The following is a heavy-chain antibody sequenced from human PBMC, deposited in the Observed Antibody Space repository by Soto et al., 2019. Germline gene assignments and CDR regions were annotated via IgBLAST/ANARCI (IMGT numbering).Heavy chain of an antibody. CDR2: IYWDDDK. V-gene: IGHV2-5*02. CDR1: GFSLSTSGVG. D-gene: IGHD5-18*01. J-gene: IGHJ4*02. Sequence: QITLKESGPTLVKPTQTLTLTCTFSGFSLSTSGVGVGWIRQPPGKALEWLALIYWDDDKRYSPSLKSRLTIPKDTSKNQVVLTMTNMDPVDTATYYCAHTLLRVDTAMVTDFDYWGQGTLVTVSS. CDR3: AHTLLRVDTAMVTDFDY.